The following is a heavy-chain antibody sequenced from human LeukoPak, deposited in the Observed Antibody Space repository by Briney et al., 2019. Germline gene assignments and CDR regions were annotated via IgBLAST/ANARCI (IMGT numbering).Heavy chain of an antibody. CDR1: GGTFSSYA. V-gene: IGHV1-69*04. J-gene: IGHJ4*02. CDR2: IIPILGIA. Sequence: SVKVSCKASGGTFSSYAIIWVRQAPGQGLEWMGRIIPILGIANYAQKFQGRVTITADKSTSTAYMELSSLRSEDTAVYYCARDYGGSYYGAFDYWGQGTLVTVSS. CDR3: ARDYGGSYYGAFDY. D-gene: IGHD1-26*01.